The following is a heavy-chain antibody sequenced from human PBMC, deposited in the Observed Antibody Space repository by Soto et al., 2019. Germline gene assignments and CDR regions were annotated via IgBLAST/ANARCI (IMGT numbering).Heavy chain of an antibody. V-gene: IGHV2-5*02. Sequence: QITLKESGPTLVKPTQTLTLTCTFSGFSLGTKGVSVGWIRQPPGKALEWLALIYWDDDKRYSPSLKSRLTITKDTSKNQVVLTLTNMDPVDTATYYCAHRGFVIGDFDYWGQGTLVTVSS. CDR2: IYWDDDK. CDR3: AHRGFVIGDFDY. D-gene: IGHD3-10*01. CDR1: GFSLGTKGVS. J-gene: IGHJ4*02.